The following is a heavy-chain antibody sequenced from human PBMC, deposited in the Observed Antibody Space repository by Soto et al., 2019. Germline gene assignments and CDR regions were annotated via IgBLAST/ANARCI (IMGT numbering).Heavy chain of an antibody. CDR1: GFTFSSYA. CDR2: ISGSGGST. Sequence: EVQLLESGGGLVQPGGSLRLSCAASGFTFSSYAMSWVRQAPGKGLEWVSAISGSGGSTYYADSVKGRFTISRDNSKNTLYLQMNSRRAEDTAVYYCATDCHGSGRLAPLWFDPWGQGTLVTVSS. V-gene: IGHV3-23*01. J-gene: IGHJ5*02. CDR3: ATDCHGSGRLAPLWFDP. D-gene: IGHD3-10*01.